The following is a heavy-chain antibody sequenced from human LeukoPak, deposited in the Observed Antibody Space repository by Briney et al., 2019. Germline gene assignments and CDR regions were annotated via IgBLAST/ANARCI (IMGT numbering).Heavy chain of an antibody. J-gene: IGHJ5*02. Sequence: GASVKASCKASGGTFNSYAISWVRQAPGQGLEWMGGIIPIFGTTNYARKFRGRVTLTADKSTRTAYMELSSLRSEDTAVYYCAREHVAAAGIGNWFDPWGQGTLVTVSS. V-gene: IGHV1-69*06. CDR3: AREHVAAAGIGNWFDP. CDR2: IIPIFGTT. D-gene: IGHD6-13*01. CDR1: GGTFNSYA.